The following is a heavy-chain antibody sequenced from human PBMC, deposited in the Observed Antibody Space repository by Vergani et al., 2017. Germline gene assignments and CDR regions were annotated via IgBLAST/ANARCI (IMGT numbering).Heavy chain of an antibody. CDR3: ARDPHIAVAGIAKYGMDV. D-gene: IGHD6-19*01. Sequence: QVQLVQSGAEVKKPGASVKVSCKASGYTFTSYGISWVRQAPGQGLEWMGWISAYNGNKNYAQKLQGRVTMTTDTSTSTAYMELRSLRSDETAVYYCARDPHIAVAGIAKYGMDVWGQGTTVTVSS. V-gene: IGHV1-18*01. CDR1: GYTFTSYG. CDR2: ISAYNGNK. J-gene: IGHJ6*02.